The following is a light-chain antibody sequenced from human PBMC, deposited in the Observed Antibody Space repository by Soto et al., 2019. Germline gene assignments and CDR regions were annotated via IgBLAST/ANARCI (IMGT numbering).Light chain of an antibody. CDR1: SSNIGSNT. CDR2: SNN. J-gene: IGLJ2*01. V-gene: IGLV1-44*01. CDR3: AAWDDSLNGVV. Sequence: QYVLTQPPSASGTPGQRVTISCSGSSSNIGSNTVNWYQQLPGTAPKVLIYSNNQRPSGVPDRISGSKSGTSASLAISGLQSEDEADYYCAAWDDSLNGVVFGGGTKLTVL.